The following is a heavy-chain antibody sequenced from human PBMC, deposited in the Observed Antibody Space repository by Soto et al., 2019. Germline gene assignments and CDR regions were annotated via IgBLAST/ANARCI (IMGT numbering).Heavy chain of an antibody. CDR2: ISGSGGST. CDR1: GFTFSSYA. J-gene: IGHJ3*02. V-gene: IGHV3-23*01. D-gene: IGHD2-8*01. CDR3: ARTNGEPEAFEI. Sequence: EVQLLESGGGLVQPGGSLRLSCAASGFTFSSYAMSWVRQAPGKGLEWVSGISGSGGSTYYADSVKGRFTISSENAKNTLPLQMYSLRAEDTAIYYCARTNGEPEAFEIWGQGTMVTVSS.